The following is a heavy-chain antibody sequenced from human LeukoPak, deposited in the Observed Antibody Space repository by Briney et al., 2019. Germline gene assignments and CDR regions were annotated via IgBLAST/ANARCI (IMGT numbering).Heavy chain of an antibody. CDR2: IYYSGST. CDR3: VGGYGSAPYNWFDP. Sequence: PSETLSLTCTVSGGSISSYYWSWIRQPPGKGLEWIGYIYYSGSTNYNPSLKSRVTISVDTSKNQFSLKLSSVTAADTAVYYCVGGYGSAPYNWFDPWGQGTLVTVSS. CDR1: GGSISSYY. D-gene: IGHD3-10*01. V-gene: IGHV4-59*01. J-gene: IGHJ5*02.